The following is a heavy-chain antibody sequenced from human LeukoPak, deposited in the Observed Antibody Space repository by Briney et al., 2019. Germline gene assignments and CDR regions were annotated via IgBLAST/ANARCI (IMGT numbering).Heavy chain of an antibody. J-gene: IGHJ3*02. Sequence: ASVKVSCKASGGTFSSYAISWVRQAPGQGLEWMGGIIPIFGTANYAQKFQGRVTITTDESTSTAYMELSSLRSEDTAVYYCAKSSYSGSFHPSAFDIWGQGTMVTVSS. CDR1: GGTFSSYA. D-gene: IGHD1-26*01. CDR2: IIPIFGTA. V-gene: IGHV1-69*05. CDR3: AKSSYSGSFHPSAFDI.